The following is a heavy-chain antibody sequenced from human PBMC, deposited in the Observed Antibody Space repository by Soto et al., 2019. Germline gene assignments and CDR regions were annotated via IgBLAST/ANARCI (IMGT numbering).Heavy chain of an antibody. J-gene: IGHJ4*02. Sequence: PSETLSLTCTVSGGSISSGDYYWSWIRQPPGKGLEWIGYIYYSGSTYYNPSLKSRVTTSVDTSKNQFSLKLSSVTAADTAVYYCAREENYYDSSGYHPLFDYWGQGTLVTVSS. D-gene: IGHD3-22*01. CDR2: IYYSGST. CDR3: AREENYYDSSGYHPLFDY. V-gene: IGHV4-30-4*01. CDR1: GGSISSGDYY.